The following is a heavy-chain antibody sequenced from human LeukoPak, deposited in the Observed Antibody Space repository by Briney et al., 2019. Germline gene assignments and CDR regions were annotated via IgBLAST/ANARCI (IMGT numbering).Heavy chain of an antibody. CDR2: INHSGST. Sequence: SETLSLTCAVYGGSFSGYYWSWIRQPPGKGLEWIGEINHSGSTNYNPSLKSRVTISVDTSKNQFSLKLSSVTAADTAVYYCARGDYYDSSGYYYYFDYWGQGTLVTVSS. CDR3: ARGDYYDSSGYYYYFDY. D-gene: IGHD3-22*01. J-gene: IGHJ4*02. CDR1: GGSFSGYY. V-gene: IGHV4-34*01.